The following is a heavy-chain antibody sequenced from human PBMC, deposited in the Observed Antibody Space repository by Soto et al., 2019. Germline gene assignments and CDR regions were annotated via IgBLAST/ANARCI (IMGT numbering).Heavy chain of an antibody. Sequence: GGSLRLSCAASGFTFDDYGMSWVRQAPGKGLEWVSGINWNGGSTGYGDSVKGRFTISRDNSKNFLYLQMNSLRAEDTALYHCARGKLSSARENAFDIWGQGTMVTVSS. J-gene: IGHJ3*02. CDR3: ARGKLSSARENAFDI. CDR1: GFTFDDYG. CDR2: INWNGGST. V-gene: IGHV3-20*01. D-gene: IGHD1-7*01.